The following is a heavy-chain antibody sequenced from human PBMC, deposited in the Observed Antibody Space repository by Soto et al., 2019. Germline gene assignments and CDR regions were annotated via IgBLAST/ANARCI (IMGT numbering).Heavy chain of an antibody. D-gene: IGHD3-3*01. CDR1: GGSFSGYY. CDR2: INHSGST. V-gene: IGHV4-34*01. CDR3: ARGRAGLFGVVIIPAPPYNWFDP. Sequence: PSETLSLTCAVYGGSFSGYYWSWIRQPPGKGLEWIGEINHSGSTNYNPSLKSRVTISVDTSKNQFSLKLSSVTAADTAVYYCARGRAGLFGVVIIPAPPYNWFDPWGQGTLVTVSS. J-gene: IGHJ5*02.